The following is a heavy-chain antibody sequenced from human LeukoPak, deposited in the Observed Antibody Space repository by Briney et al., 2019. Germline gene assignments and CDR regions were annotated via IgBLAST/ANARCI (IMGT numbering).Heavy chain of an antibody. J-gene: IGHJ4*02. CDR1: GGSISSYY. D-gene: IGHD4-23*01. V-gene: IGHV4-59*08. CDR3: ATDYGGTMGSFDY. CDR2: IYYSGST. Sequence: SETLSLTCTVSGGSISSYYWSCIPQPPGKGLEWIGYIYYSGSTNYNPSLKSRVTISVDTSKNQFSVKLRSVTAADTAVYYCATDYGGTMGSFDYWGQGTLVTVSS.